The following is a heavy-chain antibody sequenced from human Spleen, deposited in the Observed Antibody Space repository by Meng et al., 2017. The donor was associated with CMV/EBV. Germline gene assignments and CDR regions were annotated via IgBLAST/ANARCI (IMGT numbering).Heavy chain of an antibody. CDR3: AHRDYCSGGTCTLDY. Sequence: ITLKESGPTLVKPTQTLTLTFTFSGFSLSTSGMGVGWIRQPPGKALEWLALIYWDDDKRYSPSLKSRLTITKDTSKNQVVLTMTNMHPVDTATYYCAHRDYCSGGTCTLDYWGQGTLVTVSS. V-gene: IGHV2-5*02. CDR2: IYWDDDK. J-gene: IGHJ4*02. CDR1: GFSLSTSGMG. D-gene: IGHD2-15*01.